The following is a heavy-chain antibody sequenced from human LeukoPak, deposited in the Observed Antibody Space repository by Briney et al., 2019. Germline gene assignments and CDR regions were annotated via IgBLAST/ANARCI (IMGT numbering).Heavy chain of an antibody. CDR1: GYTFTSYD. CDR3: ARGEMATTSFDY. V-gene: IGHV1-8*01. CDR2: INPNSGNT. D-gene: IGHD5-24*01. J-gene: IGHJ4*02. Sequence: ASVKVSCKASGYTFTSYDINWVRQATGQGLEWMGWINPNSGNTGYAQKFQGRVTMTRNTSISTAYMELSSLRSEDTAVYYCARGEMATTSFDYWGQGTLVTVSS.